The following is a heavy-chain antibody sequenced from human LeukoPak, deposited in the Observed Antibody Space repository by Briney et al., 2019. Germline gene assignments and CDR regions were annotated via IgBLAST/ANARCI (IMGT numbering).Heavy chain of an antibody. J-gene: IGHJ4*02. V-gene: IGHV3-30-3*01. D-gene: IGHD1-14*01. Sequence: GGSLRLSCAASGFTFSSYAMHWVRQAPGKGLEWVAVISYDGSNKYYADSVKGRFTISRDNAKNSLYLQMNSLRTEDTAIYYCARGGVRRGYYDYWGQGTLVTVSS. CDR2: ISYDGSNK. CDR1: GFTFSSYA. CDR3: ARGGVRRGYYDY.